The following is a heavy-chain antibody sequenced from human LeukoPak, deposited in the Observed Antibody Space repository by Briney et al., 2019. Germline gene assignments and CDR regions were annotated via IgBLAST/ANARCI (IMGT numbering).Heavy chain of an antibody. CDR2: IYYSGST. CDR3: ASSWAVAGPGLLIADSFDY. J-gene: IGHJ4*02. V-gene: IGHV4-59*01. Sequence: SETLSPTCTVSGGSISSYYWSWIRQPPGKGLEWIGYIYYSGSTNYNPSLKSQVTISVDTSKNQFSLKLSSVTAADTAVYYCASSWAVAGPGLLIADSFDYWGQGTLVTVSS. CDR1: GGSISSYY. D-gene: IGHD6-19*01.